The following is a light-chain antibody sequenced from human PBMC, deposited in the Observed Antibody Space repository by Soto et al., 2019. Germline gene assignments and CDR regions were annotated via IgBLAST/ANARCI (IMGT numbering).Light chain of an antibody. Sequence: QSVLTQPRSVSESPGQSVPISCTGTSSDVGGYDYLSWYQQHPGKAPKLLIYGVSERPSGVPDRFSGSKSGSTASLTISGLQAEDEADYYCCSYSDTYTYVFGTGTKLTVL. CDR3: CSYSDTYTYV. J-gene: IGLJ1*01. CDR1: SSDVGGYDY. V-gene: IGLV2-11*01. CDR2: GVS.